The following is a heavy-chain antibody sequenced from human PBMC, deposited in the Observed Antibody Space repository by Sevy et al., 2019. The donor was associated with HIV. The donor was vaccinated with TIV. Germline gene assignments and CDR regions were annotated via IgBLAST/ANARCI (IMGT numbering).Heavy chain of an antibody. CDR1: GDTFGNYA. V-gene: IGHV1-69*13. CDR2: IIPVFGSA. Sequence: ASVKVSCKASGDTFGNYAIAWVRQAPGQGLEWMGGIIPVFGSANSGKKFQDRVTITADVSTSTAYMELRSLRSEDTAVYYCARSNPDGYNYSYYYGMDVWGQWTTVTVSS. CDR3: ARSNPDGYNYSYYYGMDV. D-gene: IGHD1-1*01. J-gene: IGHJ6*02.